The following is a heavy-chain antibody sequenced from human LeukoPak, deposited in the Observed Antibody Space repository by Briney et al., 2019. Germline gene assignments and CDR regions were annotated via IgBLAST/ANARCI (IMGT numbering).Heavy chain of an antibody. Sequence: GGALGVFCADSGFTFSSYAMSWVRQAPGKGLEWVSALSGSCGSTYFADSVQGRLPISRDNPKNQPYLQMNSLRAEDTAVYYCAKGTVPGYFPQYYFDYWGQGTLASVSS. CDR3: AKGTVPGYFPQYYFDY. D-gene: IGHD3-9*01. V-gene: IGHV3-23*01. CDR2: LSGSCGST. CDR1: GFTFSSYA. J-gene: IGHJ4*02.